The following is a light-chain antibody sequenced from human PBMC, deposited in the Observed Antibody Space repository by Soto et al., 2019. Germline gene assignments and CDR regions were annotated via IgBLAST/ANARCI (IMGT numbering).Light chain of an antibody. Sequence: EVVLTQSPGTLSLSPGERATLSCRASQSVTNNYFAWYQQKPGQAPRLLIFGSSDRATGIPDRFSGSGSGTDFTLTSSRLETEDFAVYYCQQYGSSPPYTFGQGTKLEIK. CDR3: QQYGSSPPYT. CDR2: GSS. V-gene: IGKV3-20*01. CDR1: QSVTNNY. J-gene: IGKJ2*01.